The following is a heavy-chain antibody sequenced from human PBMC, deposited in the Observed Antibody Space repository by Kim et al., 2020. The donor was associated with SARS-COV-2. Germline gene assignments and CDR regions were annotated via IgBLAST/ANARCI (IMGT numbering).Heavy chain of an antibody. D-gene: IGHD3-9*01. Sequence: SETLSLTCTVSGGSISGYYWSWIRQPPGKGLEWIGYVYYSGSTTYNPSLKSRVTISVDTSKNQFSLKLSSVTTADTAVYYCARDRYYAILTGFLGFDPWGQGTLVTVSS. CDR3: ARDRYYAILTGFLGFDP. CDR2: VYYSGST. V-gene: IGHV4-59*01. J-gene: IGHJ5*02. CDR1: GGSISGYY.